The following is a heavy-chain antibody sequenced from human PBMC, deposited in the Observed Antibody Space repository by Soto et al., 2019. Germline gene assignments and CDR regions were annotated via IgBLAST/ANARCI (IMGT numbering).Heavy chain of an antibody. CDR1: GFIFSNYV. Sequence: GGSLRLSCAASGFIFSNYVMNWVRQAPGKGLEYVSVIGKNGGITLFANSVKGRSTISRDNSKNMLYLEVDSLRPEDMGVYYCARSGYSYGSDYWGQGTLVTVSS. V-gene: IGHV3-64*01. CDR3: ARSGYSYGSDY. CDR2: IGKNGGIT. D-gene: IGHD5-18*01. J-gene: IGHJ4*02.